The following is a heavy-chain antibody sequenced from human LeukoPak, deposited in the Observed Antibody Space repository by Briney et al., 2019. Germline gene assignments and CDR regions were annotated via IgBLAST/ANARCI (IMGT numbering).Heavy chain of an antibody. J-gene: IGHJ4*02. CDR3: ARSDRDRGCYLDL. Sequence: SETLSLTCTVSGGSISSYYWSWIRQPPGKGLEWIGYIQYSVSTNYNPSLKSRVTISVDTSTNEFSLKLRSVTAADTAVYYCARSDRDRGCYLDLWGPGTLVNVSS. D-gene: IGHD1-14*01. CDR1: GGSISSYY. CDR2: IQYSVST. V-gene: IGHV4-59*01.